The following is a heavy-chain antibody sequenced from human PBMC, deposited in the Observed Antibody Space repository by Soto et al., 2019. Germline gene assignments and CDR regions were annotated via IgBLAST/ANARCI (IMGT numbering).Heavy chain of an antibody. CDR3: ARDTLPDDYYYYGMDV. CDR2: ISAYNGNT. CDR1: GYTFTSYG. V-gene: IGHV1-18*01. Sequence: ASVKVSCKASGYTFTSYGISWVRQAPGQGLEWMGWISAYNGNTNYAQKLQGRVTMTTDTSTSTAYMELRSLRSDDTAVYYCARDTLPDDYYYYGMDVWGQGTTVTVSS. J-gene: IGHJ6*02.